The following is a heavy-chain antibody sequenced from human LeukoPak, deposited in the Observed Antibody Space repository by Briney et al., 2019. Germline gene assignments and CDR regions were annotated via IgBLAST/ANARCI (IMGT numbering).Heavy chain of an antibody. Sequence: GGSLRLSCTTSGFTFSHYAMHWVRQAPGKGLEWVAVIWNDGSDKYYGDSVKGRFSISRDNSKKSVYLQLSSLRVEDTAVYYCAKDAERGFDFSNSLQSWGQGTLVTVSS. J-gene: IGHJ4*02. D-gene: IGHD4-11*01. V-gene: IGHV3-33*06. CDR2: IWNDGSDK. CDR1: GFTFSHYA. CDR3: AKDAERGFDFSNSLQS.